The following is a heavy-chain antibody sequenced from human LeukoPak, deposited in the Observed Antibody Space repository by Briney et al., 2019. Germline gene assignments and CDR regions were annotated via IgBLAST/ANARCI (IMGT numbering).Heavy chain of an antibody. Sequence: GGSLRLSCAASGFTVSSSYMSWVHQAPGKGLEWVSVIYSSGTTYYADSVKGRFTISRDDSKNTLFLQMNSLRAEDTAIYYCATYRQVLLPFESWGQGTLVTVSS. CDR1: GFTVSSSY. V-gene: IGHV3-66*01. D-gene: IGHD2-8*02. CDR2: IYSSGTT. J-gene: IGHJ4*02. CDR3: ATYRQVLLPFES.